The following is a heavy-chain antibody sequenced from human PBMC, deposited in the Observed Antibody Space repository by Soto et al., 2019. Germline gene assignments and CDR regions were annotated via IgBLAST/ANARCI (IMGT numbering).Heavy chain of an antibody. CDR1: GFSFVNYA. V-gene: IGHV3-23*01. D-gene: IGHD6-19*01. CDR3: AKATTNGGWFNPFDS. Sequence: EVQLLESGGGLVQPGGSLRLSCAASGFSFVNYAMNWVRQAPGKGLEWVSGLSGSGTSTYYADSVKGRFTISRDNSRDTLFLQMNSRTADDAAVYYGAKATTNGGWFNPFDSWGQGALVTVSS. CDR2: LSGSGTST. J-gene: IGHJ4*02.